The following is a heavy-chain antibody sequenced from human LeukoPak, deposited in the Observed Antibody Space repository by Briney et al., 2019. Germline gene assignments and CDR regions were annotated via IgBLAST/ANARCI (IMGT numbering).Heavy chain of an antibody. J-gene: IGHJ4*02. CDR3: ARGTSSSWGGRDDY. D-gene: IGHD6-6*01. Sequence: ASVKVSCKASGYTFSNYDINWVRLVAGHGLEWMGWMNPRSGGTGHAQKFQGRVTITRDTSINTAYMELSSLTSDDTAVYYCARGTSSSWGGRDDYWGQGTLVTVSS. CDR1: GYTFSNYD. CDR2: MNPRSGGT. V-gene: IGHV1-8*02.